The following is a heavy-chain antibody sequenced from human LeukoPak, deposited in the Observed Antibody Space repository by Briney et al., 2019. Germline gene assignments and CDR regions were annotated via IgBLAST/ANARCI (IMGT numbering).Heavy chain of an antibody. J-gene: IGHJ6*03. CDR1: GGSISSGSYY. Sequence: PSETLSLTCTVSGGSISSGSYYWSWIRQPAGKGLEWIGRIYTSGSTNYNPSLKSRVTISVDTSKNQFSLKLSSVTAADTAVYYCARVSFGSGYCYYMDVWGKGTTVTVSS. CDR3: ARVSFGSGYCYYMDV. V-gene: IGHV4-61*02. CDR2: IYTSGST. D-gene: IGHD3-10*01.